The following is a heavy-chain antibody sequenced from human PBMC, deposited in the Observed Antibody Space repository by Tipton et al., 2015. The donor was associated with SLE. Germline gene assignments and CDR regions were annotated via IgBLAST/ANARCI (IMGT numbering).Heavy chain of an antibody. CDR3: ARHYDFWGALWV. CDR1: GFTFSDYY. D-gene: IGHD3-3*01. J-gene: IGHJ6*02. V-gene: IGHV3-11*04. Sequence: SLRLSCAASGFTFSDYYMSWIRQAPGKGLEWVSYITGSDSTIYYADSVKGRFTVSRDNAKNSLYLQMNSLRAEDTAVYYCARHYDFWGALWVWGQGTTVTVSS. CDR2: ITGSDSTI.